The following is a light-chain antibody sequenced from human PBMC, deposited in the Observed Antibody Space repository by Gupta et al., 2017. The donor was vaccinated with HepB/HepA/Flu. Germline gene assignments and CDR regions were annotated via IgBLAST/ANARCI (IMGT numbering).Light chain of an antibody. V-gene: IGLV2-8*02. Sequence: SALTQPPSASRSPGQSVTISCTGTSSDVGGYNYVSWYQQHPGKAPKLMIYEVSKWPSGVPDRFSGSKSGSTASLTVSGLQTDDEADYYCSSSAGNNNWVFGGGTKLTVL. CDR3: SSSAGNNNWV. CDR2: EVS. J-gene: IGLJ3*02. CDR1: SSDVGGYNY.